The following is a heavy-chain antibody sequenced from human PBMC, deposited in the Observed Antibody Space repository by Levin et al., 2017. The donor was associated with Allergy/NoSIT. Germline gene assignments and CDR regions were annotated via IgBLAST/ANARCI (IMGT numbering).Heavy chain of an antibody. CDR3: ARGNPLRYFDWLSQGDALDI. V-gene: IGHV4-34*01. CDR1: GESFSGYY. Sequence: SETLSLTCAVYGESFSGYYWTWIRQSPGKGLEWIGEINHSGSTNYCPTFRSRVTMSVDTSKNQFSLKLSSVTAADTAVYYCARGNPLRYFDWLSQGDALDIWGQGTMVIVSS. J-gene: IGHJ3*02. CDR2: INHSGST. D-gene: IGHD3-9*01.